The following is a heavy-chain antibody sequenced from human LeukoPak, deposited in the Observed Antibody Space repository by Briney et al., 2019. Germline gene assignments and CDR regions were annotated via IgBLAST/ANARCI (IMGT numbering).Heavy chain of an antibody. CDR2: IYSSGTT. CDR1: GGSINSYY. V-gene: IGHV4-4*07. J-gene: IGHJ4*02. D-gene: IGHD3-22*01. Sequence: PSETLSLTCTVSGGSINSYYWSWIRQPAGKGLEWIGRIYSSGTTNYNPPLKSRVTMSVDTSKNQLSLKLSFVTAADTAVYYCARDGYHYDSSGYYSLDYWGQGTLVTVSS. CDR3: ARDGYHYDSSGYYSLDY.